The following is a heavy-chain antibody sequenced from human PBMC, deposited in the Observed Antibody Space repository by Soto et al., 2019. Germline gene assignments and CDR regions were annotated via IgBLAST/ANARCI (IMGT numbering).Heavy chain of an antibody. J-gene: IGHJ3*02. CDR3: ARDSTSGSYLAGAFDI. V-gene: IGHV1-69*01. CDR2: IIPIFGTA. D-gene: IGHD1-26*01. CDR1: GGTFSSYA. Sequence: SGGTFSSYAISWVRQAPGQGLEWMGGIIPIFGTANYAQKFQGRVTITADESTSTAYMELSSLRSEDTAVYYCARDSTSGSYLAGAFDIWGQGTMVTVSS.